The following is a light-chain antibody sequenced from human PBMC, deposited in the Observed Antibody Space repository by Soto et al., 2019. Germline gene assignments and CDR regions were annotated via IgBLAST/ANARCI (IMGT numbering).Light chain of an antibody. CDR1: QSLSTRH. V-gene: IGKV3-20*01. J-gene: IGKJ5*01. CDR2: GAS. Sequence: EIVLTQSPGTLSLFPGERATLSCRASQSLSTRHLAWYQQKPGQAPRLLIYGASNRATGIPDRFSGSGSGTDFTLTITRLEPEDFAVYYCQQYGSSPTFGQGTRLEIK. CDR3: QQYGSSPT.